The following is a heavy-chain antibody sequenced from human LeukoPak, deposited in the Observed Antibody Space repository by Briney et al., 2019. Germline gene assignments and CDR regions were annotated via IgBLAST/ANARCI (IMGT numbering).Heavy chain of an antibody. CDR1: GFTFNKYG. Sequence: GGSQRLPCAASGFTFNKYGMHWVRQAPGKGLEWVAVIWYDGSNKKYVESVKGRFTISRDNSKNTVHLQMSSLRGEDTAVYYCAKDAQGIVGAPVNWFDPWGQGTLVTVSS. J-gene: IGHJ5*02. CDR3: AKDAQGIVGAPVNWFDP. D-gene: IGHD1-26*01. V-gene: IGHV3-33*06. CDR2: IWYDGSNK.